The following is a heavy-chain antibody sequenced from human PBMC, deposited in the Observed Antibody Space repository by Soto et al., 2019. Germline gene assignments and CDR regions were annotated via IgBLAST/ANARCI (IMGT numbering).Heavy chain of an antibody. CDR3: AGGPPGAFHS. J-gene: IGHJ5*01. CDR2: VNPSSGST. V-gene: IGHV1-46*01. Sequence: ASVKVSCKASGYSFTTYNIHWVRQAPGQGLEWMGVVNPSSGSTSYAQKFQGRVTMTRDTSTSTVYMELSSLRSEDAAVYYCAGGPPGAFHSWGKGLLVTVS. D-gene: IGHD3-16*01. CDR1: GYSFTTYN.